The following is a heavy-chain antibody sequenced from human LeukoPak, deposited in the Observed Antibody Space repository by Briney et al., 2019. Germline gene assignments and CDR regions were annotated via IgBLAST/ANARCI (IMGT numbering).Heavy chain of an antibody. V-gene: IGHV3-53*01. Sequence: GGSLRLSCAASGFTVSSNYMSWVRQAPGKGLEWVSVIYSIGSTYYTDSVKGRFTISRDNSKSTVYLQMDSLRAEDTAVYYCVRDSDSFGFDHWGQGTLVTVSS. J-gene: IGHJ4*02. CDR3: VRDSDSFGFDH. D-gene: IGHD3-10*01. CDR2: IYSIGST. CDR1: GFTVSSNY.